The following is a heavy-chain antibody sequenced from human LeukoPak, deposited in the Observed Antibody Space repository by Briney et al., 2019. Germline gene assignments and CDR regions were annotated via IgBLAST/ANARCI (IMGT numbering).Heavy chain of an antibody. CDR2: IYYSGST. CDR3: ARHPSGYSSGWGGY. D-gene: IGHD6-19*01. Sequence: SETLSLTCTVSGGSISSSSYYWGWIRQPPGKGLEWIGSIYYSGSTYYNPSLKSRVTISVDTSKNQFSLKLSSMTAADTAVYYCARHPSGYSSGWGGYWGQGTLVTVYS. V-gene: IGHV4-39*01. CDR1: GGSISSSSYY. J-gene: IGHJ4*02.